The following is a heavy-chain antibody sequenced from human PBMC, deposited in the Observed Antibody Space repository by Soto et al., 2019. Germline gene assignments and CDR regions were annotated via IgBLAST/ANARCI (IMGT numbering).Heavy chain of an antibody. Sequence: QVQLVESGEGVVQHGRSLRLTCAASGFTFSSFGMHWVRQAPGKGLEWVAIISYDGNNKYYADSVQGRFTISRDNSKNTLYLQMNSLRAEDTAVYYCARQFDSSGWYYYYYGRAVWGQGTTVTVSS. D-gene: IGHD6-19*01. CDR2: ISYDGNNK. CDR3: ARQFDSSGWYYYYYGRAV. J-gene: IGHJ6*02. V-gene: IGHV3-30*03. CDR1: GFTFSSFG.